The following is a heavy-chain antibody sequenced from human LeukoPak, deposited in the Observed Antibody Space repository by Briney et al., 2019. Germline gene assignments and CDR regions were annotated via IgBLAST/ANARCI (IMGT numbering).Heavy chain of an antibody. CDR1: GGSISSHY. CDR3: ARAESGYYYYMDV. Sequence: SETLSLTCTVSGGSISSHYWSWIRQPPGKELEWIGYIYYSGSTNYNPSLKSRVTISVDTSKNQFSLKLSSVTAADTAVYYCARAESGYYYYMDVWGKGTTVTVSS. CDR2: IYYSGST. J-gene: IGHJ6*03. V-gene: IGHV4-59*11.